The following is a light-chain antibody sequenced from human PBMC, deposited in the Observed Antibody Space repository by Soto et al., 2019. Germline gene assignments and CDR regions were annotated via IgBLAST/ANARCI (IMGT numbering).Light chain of an antibody. Sequence: DIQLTQSPSFLSASVGDRVTITCRASQATRSYLAWYQQKPGKAPKLLIYAASTLQSGVPSRFSGSGSGTDFTLTISRLQPEDSATYYCQQSFILPLTFGGGTKVDIK. V-gene: IGKV1-9*01. CDR2: AAS. CDR3: QQSFILPLT. J-gene: IGKJ4*01. CDR1: QATRSY.